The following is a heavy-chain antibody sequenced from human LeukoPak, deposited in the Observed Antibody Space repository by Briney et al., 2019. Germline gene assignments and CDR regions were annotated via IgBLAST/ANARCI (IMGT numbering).Heavy chain of an antibody. Sequence: SETLSLTCTVSGVSISSDYWSWIRLPPGKGLEWIGYIYYSGSSNYNPSLKSRVTISVDTSKNQFSLDLSSVTAADTAVYYCARQKCTSTSCLTKNAFDIWGQGTMVTVSS. J-gene: IGHJ3*02. CDR1: GVSISSDY. CDR3: ARQKCTSTSCLTKNAFDI. CDR2: IYYSGSS. D-gene: IGHD2-2*01. V-gene: IGHV4-59*08.